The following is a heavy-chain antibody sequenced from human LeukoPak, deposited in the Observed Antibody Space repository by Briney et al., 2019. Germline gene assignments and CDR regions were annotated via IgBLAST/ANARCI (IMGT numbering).Heavy chain of an antibody. V-gene: IGHV3-30-3*01. J-gene: IGHJ5*02. CDR2: ISYDGSNK. CDR1: GFTFSSYA. D-gene: IGHD6-13*01. CDR3: ASRIAAVGA. Sequence: GGSLRLSCAASGFTFSSYAMHWVRQAPGKGLEWVAVISYDGSNKYYADSVKGRFTISRDNSKNTLYLQMNSLRAEDTAVYYCASRIAAVGAWGQGTLVTVSS.